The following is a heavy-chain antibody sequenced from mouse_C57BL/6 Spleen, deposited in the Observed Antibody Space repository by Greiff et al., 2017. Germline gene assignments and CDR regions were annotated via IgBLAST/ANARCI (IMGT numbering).Heavy chain of an antibody. J-gene: IGHJ2*01. CDR1: GYTFTSYW. CDR2: IDPSDSYT. CDR3: AREGTGYFDY. Sequence: VQLQQPGAELVMPGASVKLSCKASGYTFTSYWMHWVKQRPGQGLEWIGEIDPSDSYTNYNQKFKGKSTLTVDKSSSTAYMQRSSLTSVDSAVYYCAREGTGYFDYWGQGTTLTVSS. V-gene: IGHV1-69*01. D-gene: IGHD3-3*01.